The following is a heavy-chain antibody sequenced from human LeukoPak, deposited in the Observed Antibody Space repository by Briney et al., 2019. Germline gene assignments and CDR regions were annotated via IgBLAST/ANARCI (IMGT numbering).Heavy chain of an antibody. Sequence: GGSLRLSCAASGFSFSAYSMNWIRQAPGKGLEWVSSISGGSDYIFHADSVKGRFTVSRDNAKNSLYLQMNSLRAEDTAVYYCARVSSVPTPRALDYWGQGALVTVSS. CDR1: GFSFSAYS. D-gene: IGHD4/OR15-4a*01. J-gene: IGHJ4*02. CDR3: ARVSSVPTPRALDY. V-gene: IGHV3-21*01. CDR2: ISGGSDYI.